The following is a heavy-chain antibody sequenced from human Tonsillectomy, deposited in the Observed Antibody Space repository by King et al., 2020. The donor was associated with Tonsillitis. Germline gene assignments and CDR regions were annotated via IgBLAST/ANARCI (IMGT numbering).Heavy chain of an antibody. V-gene: IGHV3-15*07. Sequence: VQLVQSGGGLVKPGGSLRLSCAASGFTFSNAWMNWVRQAPGKGLEWVGRIKSKTDGGTTDYAAPVKGRFTISRDDSKNTLDLQMTSLKTEDTAVYYCTTHGPNCSSTSCYEYSYYYMDVWGKGTTVTVSS. CDR2: IKSKTDGGTT. J-gene: IGHJ6*03. D-gene: IGHD2-2*01. CDR1: GFTFSNAW. CDR3: TTHGPNCSSTSCYEYSYYYMDV.